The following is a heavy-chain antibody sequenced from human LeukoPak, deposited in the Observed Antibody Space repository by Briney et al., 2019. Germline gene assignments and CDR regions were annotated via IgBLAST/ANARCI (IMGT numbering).Heavy chain of an antibody. CDR1: GGTFSSYA. Sequence: SVKVSCKASGGTFSSYAISWVRQAPGQGLEWMGGIIPIFGTANYAQMFQGRVTITADESTSTAYMELSSLRSEDTAVYYCARGEDYSKHYYYYYMDVWGKGTTVTVSS. CDR2: IIPIFGTA. V-gene: IGHV1-69*13. D-gene: IGHD4-11*01. J-gene: IGHJ6*03. CDR3: ARGEDYSKHYYYYYMDV.